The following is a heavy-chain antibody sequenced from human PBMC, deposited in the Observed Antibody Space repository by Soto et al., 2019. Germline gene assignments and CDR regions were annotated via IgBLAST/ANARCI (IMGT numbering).Heavy chain of an antibody. J-gene: IGHJ5*02. Sequence: ASVKVSCKASGYTFTGYYMHWVRQAPGQGLEWMGWINPNSGGTNYAQKFQGWVTMTRDTSISTAYMELSRLRSDDTAVYYCARSARDSNSNWFDPWGQGTLVTVSS. CDR3: ARSARDSNSNWFDP. V-gene: IGHV1-2*04. D-gene: IGHD1-7*01. CDR2: INPNSGGT. CDR1: GYTFTGYY.